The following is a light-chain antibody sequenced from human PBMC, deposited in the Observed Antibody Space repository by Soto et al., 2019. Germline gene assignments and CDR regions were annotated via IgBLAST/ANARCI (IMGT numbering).Light chain of an antibody. CDR2: GAS. CDR1: QSVSSSY. CDR3: QQYGSSSLT. J-gene: IGKJ4*01. V-gene: IGKV3-20*01. Sequence: EIVLTQSPGTLSLSPGERATLSCRASQSVSSSYLAGYRQKPGQAPRLLIYGASSRATSIPDRFSGSGSGTDFTLTISRLEPEDFAVYYCQQYGSSSLTFGGGTKVEIK.